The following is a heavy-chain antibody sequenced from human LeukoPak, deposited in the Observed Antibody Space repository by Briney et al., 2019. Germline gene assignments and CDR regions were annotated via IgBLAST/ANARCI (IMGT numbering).Heavy chain of an antibody. CDR3: ARLYYYGSGSYQTYYYYGMDV. D-gene: IGHD3-10*01. CDR1: GDSVSSNSAA. J-gene: IGHJ6*02. Sequence: SQTLSLTCAISGDSVSSNSAAWNWIRQSPSRGPEWLGRTYYRSKWYNDYAVSVKSRITINPDTSKNQFSLQLNSVTPEDTAVYYCARLYYYGSGSYQTYYYYGMDVWGQGTTVTVSS. V-gene: IGHV6-1*01. CDR2: TYYRSKWYN.